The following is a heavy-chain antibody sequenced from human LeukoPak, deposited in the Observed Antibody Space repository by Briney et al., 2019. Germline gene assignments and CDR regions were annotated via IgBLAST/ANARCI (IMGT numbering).Heavy chain of an antibody. CDR1: GGSFSGYY. CDR2: INHSGST. V-gene: IGHV4-34*01. CDR3: ARGRQQGREGSFDY. D-gene: IGHD6-13*01. Sequence: SETPSLTCAVYGGSFSGYYWSWIRQPPGKGLEWIGEINHSGSTNYNPSLKSRVTISVDTSKNQFSLKLSSMTAADTAVYYCARGRQQGREGSFDYWGQGTLVTVSS. J-gene: IGHJ4*02.